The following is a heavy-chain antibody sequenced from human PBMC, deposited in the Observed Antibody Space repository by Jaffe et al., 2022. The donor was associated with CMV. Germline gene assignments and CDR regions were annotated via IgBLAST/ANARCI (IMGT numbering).Heavy chain of an antibody. V-gene: IGHV4-34*01. Sequence: QVQLQQWGAGLLKPSETLSLTCAVYGGSFSGYYWSWIRQPPGKGLEWIGEINHSGSTNYNPSLKSRVTISVDTSKNQFSLKLSSVTAADTAVYYCARVARVIARRGVGLDYWGQGTLVTVSS. CDR3: ARVARVIARRGVGLDY. J-gene: IGHJ4*02. CDR1: GGSFSGYY. CDR2: INHSGST. D-gene: IGHD2-21*01.